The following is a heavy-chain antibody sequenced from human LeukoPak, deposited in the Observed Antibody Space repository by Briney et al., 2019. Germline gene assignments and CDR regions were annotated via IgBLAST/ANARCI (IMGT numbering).Heavy chain of an antibody. J-gene: IGHJ5*02. CDR1: GYTFTSDC. Sequence: ASVKVSCKTSGYTFTSDCISWVRQAPGQGLEWMGWISADNGNTNYAQKLQGRVTMTTDTSTSTAYMEVRSLTSADTAVYYCARELVAAAGSTGFDPGGEGTLVTVS. CDR2: ISADNGNT. V-gene: IGHV1-18*01. CDR3: ARELVAAAGSTGFDP. D-gene: IGHD6-13*01.